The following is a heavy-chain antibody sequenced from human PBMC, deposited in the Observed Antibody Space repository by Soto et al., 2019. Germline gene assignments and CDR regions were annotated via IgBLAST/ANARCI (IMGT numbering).Heavy chain of an antibody. CDR2: IYYSGST. D-gene: IGHD3-22*01. V-gene: IGHV4-31*03. CDR1: GGSVSTNSYY. CDR3: ARDHFYYDSSGYGITGPFAP. Sequence: PSETLSLTCTVSGGSVSTNSYYWSWIRQHPGKGLEWIGYIYYSGSTYYNPSLKSRVTISVDTSKNQFSLKLSSVTAADTAVYYCARDHFYYDSSGYGITGPFAPWGQGTLVTVSS. J-gene: IGHJ5*02.